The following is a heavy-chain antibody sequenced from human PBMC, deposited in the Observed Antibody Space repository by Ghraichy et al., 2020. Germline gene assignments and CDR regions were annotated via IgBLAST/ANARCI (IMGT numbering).Heavy chain of an antibody. J-gene: IGHJ5*02. CDR3: ARERSSGFVNWFDP. CDR1: GGSFTGYY. D-gene: IGHD6-19*01. V-gene: IGHV4-34*01. CDR2: INHSGTT. Sequence: SETLSLTCAVYGGSFTGYYWSWVRQTPEKGLEWIGEINHSGTTYHNPSLKTRVTLSVDSAKNQVSLRMTYVTAADTGVYYCARERSSGFVNWFDPWGQGTLVTVSS.